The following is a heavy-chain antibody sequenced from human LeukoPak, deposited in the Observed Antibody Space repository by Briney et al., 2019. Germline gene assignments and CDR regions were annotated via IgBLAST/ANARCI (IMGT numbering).Heavy chain of an antibody. J-gene: IGHJ3*02. Sequence: ASVKVSCKVSGYTLSELSMHWVRQAPGKGLEWMGGFDPEDGETVYAQKFQGRLTMTEDTSTDTAYMELSSLRSDDTAVYYCARDPHSSGWLMDAFDIWGQGTMVTVSS. D-gene: IGHD6-19*01. CDR3: ARDPHSSGWLMDAFDI. CDR2: FDPEDGET. V-gene: IGHV1-24*01. CDR1: GYTLSELS.